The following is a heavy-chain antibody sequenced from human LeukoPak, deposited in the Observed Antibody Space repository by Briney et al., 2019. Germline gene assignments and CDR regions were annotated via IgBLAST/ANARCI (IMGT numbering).Heavy chain of an antibody. CDR1: RFTFSSYS. D-gene: IGHD4-17*01. CDR2: ISHSSSTI. Sequence: PGGSLRLSCAASRFTFSSYSMNWVRQAPGKGLEWVSYISHSSSTIYYADSVKGRFTISRDNAKKSLYLQMNSLRAEDSAVYYCARDRLHYGEYEKTFDYWGQGTLVTVSS. V-gene: IGHV3-48*01. CDR3: ARDRLHYGEYEKTFDY. J-gene: IGHJ4*02.